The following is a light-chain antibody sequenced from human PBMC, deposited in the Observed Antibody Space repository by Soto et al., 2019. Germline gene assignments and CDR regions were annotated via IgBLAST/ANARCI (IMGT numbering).Light chain of an antibody. CDR3: CSYAGSSTWV. Sequence: QSVLTQPASVSGSPGQSITISCTGTSSDVGSYNLGSWYQQHPGKAPKLMIYEVSKRPSGVSNRFSGSKSGNTASLTISGLQAEDEADYYCCSYAGSSTWVFGGGTKVTVL. J-gene: IGLJ3*02. CDR2: EVS. CDR1: SSDVGSYNL. V-gene: IGLV2-23*02.